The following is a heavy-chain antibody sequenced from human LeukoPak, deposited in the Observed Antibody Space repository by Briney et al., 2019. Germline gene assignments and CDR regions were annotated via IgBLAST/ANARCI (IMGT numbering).Heavy chain of an antibody. V-gene: IGHV1-8*01. D-gene: IGHD3-22*01. Sequence: ASVKVSCKASGYTFTTYEINWVRQATGQGLEWMGWMNPDSGDIAYAQKFQGRITMTRSTSISTAYMELSSLRSEDTAVYYCARGLGTYDSSELTWPMISFWGQGTVVTVSS. J-gene: IGHJ4*02. CDR1: GYTFTTYE. CDR2: MNPDSGDI. CDR3: ARGLGTYDSSELTWPMISF.